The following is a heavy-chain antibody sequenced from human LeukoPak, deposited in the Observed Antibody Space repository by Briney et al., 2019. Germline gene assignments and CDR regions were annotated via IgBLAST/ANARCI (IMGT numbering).Heavy chain of an antibody. CDR2: IYYSGST. CDR3: ARVRYYDSSGYPLDY. J-gene: IGHJ4*02. Sequence: SETLSLTCTVSGGSITSGGFYWSWIRQHPGKGLEWIGYIYYSGSTCYNPSLKSRVTISVDTSKNQFSLKLSSVTAADTAVYYCARVRYYDSSGYPLDYWGQGTLVTVSS. V-gene: IGHV4-31*03. D-gene: IGHD3-22*01. CDR1: GGSITSGGFY.